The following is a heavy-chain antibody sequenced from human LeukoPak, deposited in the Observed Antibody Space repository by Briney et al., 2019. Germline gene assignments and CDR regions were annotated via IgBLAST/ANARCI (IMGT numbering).Heavy chain of an antibody. J-gene: IGHJ4*02. V-gene: IGHV3-30*18. CDR2: ISYDGSNK. CDR1: GFTFSSYG. D-gene: IGHD6-13*01. Sequence: PGRSLRLSCAASGFTFSSYGMHWVRQAPGKGLEWVAVISYDGSNKYYADSVKGRFTISRDNCKNTLYLQMNSLRAEDTAVYYCAKSPAAGLFDYWGQGTLVTVSS. CDR3: AKSPAAGLFDY.